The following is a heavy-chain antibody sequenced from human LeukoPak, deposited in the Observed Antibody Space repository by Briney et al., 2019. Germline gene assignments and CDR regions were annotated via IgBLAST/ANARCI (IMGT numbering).Heavy chain of an antibody. V-gene: IGHV3-30*03. Sequence: GGSLRLSCAASGFTFSSYGMHWVRQAPGKGLEWVAVISYDGSNKYYADSVKGRFTISRDNPKNTLYLQMNSLRAEDTAVYYCARTGFDYWGQGTLVTVSS. J-gene: IGHJ4*02. CDR3: ARTGFDY. CDR2: ISYDGSNK. CDR1: GFTFSSYG.